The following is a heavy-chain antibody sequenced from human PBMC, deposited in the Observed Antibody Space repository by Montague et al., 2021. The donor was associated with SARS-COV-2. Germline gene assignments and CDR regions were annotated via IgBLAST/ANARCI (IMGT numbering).Heavy chain of an antibody. V-gene: IGHV4-31*03. CDR3: AGARIQLWAVKEFDY. J-gene: IGHJ4*02. CDR1: GGSISSGGYY. CDR2: IYYSGST. Sequence: TLSLTCTVSGGSISSGGYYWSWIRQHPGKGLEWIGYIYYSGSTYYNPSLKSRVTISVNTSKNQFSLKLSSVTAADTAVYYCAGARIQLWAVKEFDYWGQGTLVTVSS. D-gene: IGHD5-18*01.